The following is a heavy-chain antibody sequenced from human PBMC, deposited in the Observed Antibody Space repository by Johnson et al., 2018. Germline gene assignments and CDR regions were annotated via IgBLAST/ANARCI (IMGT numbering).Heavy chain of an antibody. D-gene: IGHD7-27*01. V-gene: IGHV1-8*01. CDR2: MNPNSGNT. CDR3: ASPPWGPFDAFDI. J-gene: IGHJ3*02. Sequence: QVQLVQSGAEVKKPGASVKVSCKTSGYNFTLYDINWVRRATGQGLEWMGWMNPNSGNTGYAQKFQGRVTMTRNTSISTAYMELSSLRSEDTAVYYGASPPWGPFDAFDIWGQGTMVTVSS. CDR1: GYNFTLYD.